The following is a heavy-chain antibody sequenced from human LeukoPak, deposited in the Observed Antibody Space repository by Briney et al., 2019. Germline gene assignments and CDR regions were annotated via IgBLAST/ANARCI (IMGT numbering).Heavy chain of an antibody. Sequence: GASVKVSCKASGYTFTSYGISWVRQAPGQGLEWMGWINPNSGGTNYAQKFQGRVTMTRDTSISTAYMELSRLRSDDTAVYYCAKTPYCGGDCYFDYWGQGTLVTVSS. D-gene: IGHD2-21*02. V-gene: IGHV1-2*02. CDR2: INPNSGGT. CDR3: AKTPYCGGDCYFDY. J-gene: IGHJ4*02. CDR1: GYTFTSYG.